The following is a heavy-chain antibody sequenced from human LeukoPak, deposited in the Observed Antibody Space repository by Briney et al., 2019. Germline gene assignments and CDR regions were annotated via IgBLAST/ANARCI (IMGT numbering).Heavy chain of an antibody. V-gene: IGHV3-74*01. CDR1: GLTFSRYW. J-gene: IGHJ4*02. CDR3: ARDIRTVVTSRPSDY. D-gene: IGHD4-23*01. Sequence: GGSLRLSCAASGLTFSRYWMHWVRQAPGKGLAWVSHINSDGSSTTYADSVKGRFTISRDNAENTLYLQMNSLSAEDTAMYYCARDIRTVVTSRPSDYWGQGTLVTVSS. CDR2: INSDGSST.